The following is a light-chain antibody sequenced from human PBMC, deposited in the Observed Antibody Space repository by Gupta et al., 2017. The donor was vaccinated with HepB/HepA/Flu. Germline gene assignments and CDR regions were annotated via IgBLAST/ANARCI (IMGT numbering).Light chain of an antibody. CDR1: SGHSSYA. Sequence: QLVLTQSPSASASLGASVKLTCTLTSGHSSYAIAWHQQQPEKGPRFLMKVNSDGSHNKGDGIPDRFSGSSSGAERYLTISSLQSEEEADYYCQTCGTGIQVFGGGTKLTVL. CDR2: VNSDGSH. J-gene: IGLJ3*02. V-gene: IGLV4-69*01. CDR3: QTCGTGIQV.